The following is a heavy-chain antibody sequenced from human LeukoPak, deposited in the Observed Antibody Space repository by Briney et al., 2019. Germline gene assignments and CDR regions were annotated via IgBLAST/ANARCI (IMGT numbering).Heavy chain of an antibody. J-gene: IGHJ4*02. V-gene: IGHV3-30*03. CDR1: GFTFSSYG. Sequence: PGRSLRLSCVASGFTFSSYGIHWVRQAPGKGLEWVAVISYDGSNKYYADSVKGRFTISRDNAKNSLYLQMNSLRAEDTAVYYCARDYTYSTGGTYYDRFDYWGQGTLVTVSS. CDR2: ISYDGSNK. CDR3: ARDYTYSTGGTYYDRFDY. D-gene: IGHD2-15*01.